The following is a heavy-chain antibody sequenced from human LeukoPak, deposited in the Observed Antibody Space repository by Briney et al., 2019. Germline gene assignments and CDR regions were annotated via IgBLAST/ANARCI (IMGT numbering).Heavy chain of an antibody. CDR1: GGSFRGYY. V-gene: IGHV4-34*01. CDR2: INHTGTT. D-gene: IGHD2-15*01. J-gene: IGHJ4*02. CDR3: ARGRSNPPDS. Sequence: SETLSLTCAVYGGSFRGYYWSWTRQSPGKGQEWIGEINHTGTTTYNPSLKSRVTISLDKSESQFSLKVTAVTAADSGVYYCARGRSNPPDSWGQGTLSPSPQ.